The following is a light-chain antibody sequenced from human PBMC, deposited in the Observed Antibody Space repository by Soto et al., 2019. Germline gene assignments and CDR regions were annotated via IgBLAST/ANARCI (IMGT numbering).Light chain of an antibody. CDR1: QSISSW. CDR3: QQYNSYSRT. Sequence: DIQMTQSPSTLSASVGDRVPITCRASQSISSWLAWYQQNPGKAPKLLIYDASSLESGVPSRFSGSGSGTEVTLTISSLQPDDFATYYCQQYNSYSRTFGQGPKVEI. J-gene: IGKJ1*01. V-gene: IGKV1-5*01. CDR2: DAS.